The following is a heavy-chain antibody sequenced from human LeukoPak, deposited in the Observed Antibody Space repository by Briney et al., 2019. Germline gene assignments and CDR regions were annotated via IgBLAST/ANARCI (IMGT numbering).Heavy chain of an antibody. J-gene: IGHJ4*02. V-gene: IGHV3-21*01. D-gene: IGHD3-22*01. CDR3: VRLRRNSDTSGFYYYYDF. CDR1: GYTFSSYS. CDR2: ISVRSNYI. Sequence: GGSLRLSCLASGYTFSSYSINWVRQAPGKGLEWVSSISVRSNYIYYADSVRGRFRVSRDDARDSLYLQMNSLRAEDTAVYYCVRLRRNSDTSGFYYYYDFWGQGTLVTVSS.